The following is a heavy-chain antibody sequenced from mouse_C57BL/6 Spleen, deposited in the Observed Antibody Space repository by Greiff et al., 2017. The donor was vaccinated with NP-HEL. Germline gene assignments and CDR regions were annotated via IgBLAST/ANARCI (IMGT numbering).Heavy chain of an antibody. J-gene: IGHJ4*01. CDR2: INPSSGYP. Sequence: QVQLQQSGAELAKPGASVKLSCKASGYTFTSYWMHWVKQRPGQGLEWIGYINPSSGYPKYNKKFKDKATLPADKSSSTAYMQLSSLTYEDSAVYYCASTVVATRNAMDYWGQGTSVTVSS. V-gene: IGHV1-7*01. CDR1: GYTFTSYW. D-gene: IGHD1-1*01. CDR3: ASTVVATRNAMDY.